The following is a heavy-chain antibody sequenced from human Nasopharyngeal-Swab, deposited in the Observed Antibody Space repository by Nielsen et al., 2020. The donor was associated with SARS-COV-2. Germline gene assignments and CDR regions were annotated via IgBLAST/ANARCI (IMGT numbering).Heavy chain of an antibody. V-gene: IGHV3-74*01. CDR2: IDNYGSIT. Sequence: GESLKISCAASGFTFSNYWMYWVRHTPGKGLVWVSRIDNYGSITDYADSVKGRFTISRDNSKNTLYLQMNSLRAEDTAVYYCANLIAVGDTWGQGTLVTVSS. J-gene: IGHJ5*02. CDR3: ANLIAVGDT. D-gene: IGHD6-19*01. CDR1: GFTFSNYW.